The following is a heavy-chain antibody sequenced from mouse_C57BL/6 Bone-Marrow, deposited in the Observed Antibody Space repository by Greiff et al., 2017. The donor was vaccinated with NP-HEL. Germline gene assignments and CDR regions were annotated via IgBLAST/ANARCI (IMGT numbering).Heavy chain of an antibody. D-gene: IGHD1-1*01. CDR3: ARSYPVD. V-gene: IGHV1-19*01. Sequence: DVKLQESGPVLVKPGASVKMSCKASGYTFTDYYMNWVKQSHGKSLEWIGVINPYNGGTSYNQKFKGKATLTVDKSSSTAYMELNSLTSEDSAVYYCARSYPVDWGTGTTVTVSS. J-gene: IGHJ1*03. CDR1: GYTFTDYY. CDR2: INPYNGGT.